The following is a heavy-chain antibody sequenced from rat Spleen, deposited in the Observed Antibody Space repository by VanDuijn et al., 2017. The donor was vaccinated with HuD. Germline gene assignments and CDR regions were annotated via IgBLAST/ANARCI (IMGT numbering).Heavy chain of an antibody. CDR1: GFTFSYYG. CDR3: ARQGREIYALDY. D-gene: IGHD1-6*01. J-gene: IGHJ2*01. V-gene: IGHV5S13*01. CDR2: IGAGGGNT. Sequence: EVQLVESGGDLVQPGRSLKLSCTASGFTFSYYGMAWVRQAPTKGLEWVASIGAGGGNTYYRDSEKGRFTISRDNANNTLYLQMDSLRSEDTATYYCARQGREIYALDYWGQGVMVIVSS.